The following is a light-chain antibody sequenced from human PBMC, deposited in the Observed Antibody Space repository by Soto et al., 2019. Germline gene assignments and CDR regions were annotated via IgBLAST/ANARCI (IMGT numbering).Light chain of an antibody. CDR1: QDISNY. V-gene: IGKV1-33*01. J-gene: IGKJ2*01. CDR3: QQFYYLPYT. CDR2: DAS. Sequence: DIQMTQSLSSLSASVGDRVTITCQASQDISNYLNWYQQKPGKAPKLLIYDASNLQTGVPSRFSGSGSGTDFTFTISSLLPEDIATYYCQQFYYLPYTFGQGTKLEI.